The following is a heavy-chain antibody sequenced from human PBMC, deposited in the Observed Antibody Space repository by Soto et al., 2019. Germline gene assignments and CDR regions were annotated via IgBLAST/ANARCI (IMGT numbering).Heavy chain of an antibody. CDR2: INPNSGGT. CDR3: ARGGYVGYCTNGVCYHLGY. D-gene: IGHD2-8*01. Sequence: AXVKVSCKASGYTFTGYYMHWVRQAPGQCLEWMRWINPNSGGTNYAQKFQGWVTMTRDTSISTAYMELSRLRSDDTAVYYCARGGYVGYCTNGVCYHLGYWGQGTLVTAPQ. CDR1: GYTFTGYY. J-gene: IGHJ4*02. V-gene: IGHV1-2*04.